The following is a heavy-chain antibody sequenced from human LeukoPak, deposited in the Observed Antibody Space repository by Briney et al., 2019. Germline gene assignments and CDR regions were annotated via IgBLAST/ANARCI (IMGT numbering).Heavy chain of an antibody. V-gene: IGHV3-23*01. CDR2: ISGSGVST. D-gene: IGHD2-2*01. Sequence: GGSLRLSCAASGFTFSSYAMSWVRQAPGKGLEWVSGISGSGVSTYYADSVKGRFTISRDNSKNTLYLQMNSLRAEDTAVYYCAKDLGYCSSTSCYAPYYYYGMDVWGKGTTVTVSS. CDR1: GFTFSSYA. CDR3: AKDLGYCSSTSCYAPYYYYGMDV. J-gene: IGHJ6*04.